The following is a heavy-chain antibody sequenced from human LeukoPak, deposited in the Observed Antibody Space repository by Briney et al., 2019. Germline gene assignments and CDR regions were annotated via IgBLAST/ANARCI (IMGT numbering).Heavy chain of an antibody. V-gene: IGHV3-23*01. Sequence: GVSLRLSCAASRFTFNSYAMSWVRQAPGKGLEWVSVIGGSNGITFYVGSVKGRFTISRDNSKDTLYLQMNSLRAEDTAVYYCAKDAYRYCSGGSCYGPLDYWGQGTLVTVSS. CDR1: RFTFNSYA. CDR2: IGGSNGIT. D-gene: IGHD2-15*01. CDR3: AKDAYRYCSGGSCYGPLDY. J-gene: IGHJ4*02.